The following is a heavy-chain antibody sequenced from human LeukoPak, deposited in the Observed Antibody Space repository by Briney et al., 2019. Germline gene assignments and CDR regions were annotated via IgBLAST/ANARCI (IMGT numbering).Heavy chain of an antibody. Sequence: GASVKVSCKXSGYTFTSYDINWVRQATGQGLEWMGWMNPNSGNTGYAQKFQGRVTMTRNTSISTAYMELSSLRSEDTAVYYCARTSYCSGGSCYSGVDAFDIWGQGTMVTVSS. D-gene: IGHD2-15*01. CDR2: MNPNSGNT. CDR1: GYTFTSYD. J-gene: IGHJ3*02. V-gene: IGHV1-8*01. CDR3: ARTSYCSGGSCYSGVDAFDI.